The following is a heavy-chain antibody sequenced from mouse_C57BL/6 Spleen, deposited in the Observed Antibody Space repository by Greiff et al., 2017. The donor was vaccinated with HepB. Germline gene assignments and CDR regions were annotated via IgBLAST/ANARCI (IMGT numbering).Heavy chain of an antibody. Sequence: VQLQESGPELVKPGASVKISCKASGYAFSSSWMNWVKQRPGKGLEWIGRIYPGDGDTNYNGKFKGKATLTADKSSSTAYMQLSSLTSEDSAVYFCAVTTVVEGYAMDYWGQGTSVTVSS. CDR2: IYPGDGDT. J-gene: IGHJ4*01. D-gene: IGHD1-1*01. V-gene: IGHV1-82*01. CDR1: GYAFSSSW. CDR3: AVTTVVEGYAMDY.